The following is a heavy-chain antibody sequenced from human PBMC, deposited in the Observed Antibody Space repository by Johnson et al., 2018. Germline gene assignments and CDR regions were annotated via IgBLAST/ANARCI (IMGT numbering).Heavy chain of an antibody. V-gene: IGHV3-23*04. CDR1: GFTFSSYS. CDR2: ISSSGGGT. CDR3: AKRRVSGGGGSYYYGMDV. D-gene: IGHD3-16*01. J-gene: IGHJ6*02. Sequence: VQLVESGGGVVQPGGSLRLSCAASGFTFSSYSMNWVRQAPGKGLEWVSYISSSGGGTYYADSVKGRFTISRDNSKNMVYLQMNSLRAEDTAVYYCAKRRVSGGGGSYYYGMDVWGQGATVTVSS.